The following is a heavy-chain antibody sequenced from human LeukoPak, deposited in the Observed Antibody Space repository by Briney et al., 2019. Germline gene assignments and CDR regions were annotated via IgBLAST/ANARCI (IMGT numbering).Heavy chain of an antibody. V-gene: IGHV3-21*01. Sequence: GGSLRLSCAASVFTFSTCNMNWVRQAPGKGLEWVSSITSSSRYTFYADSVKGRFTISRDNAKNSLYLQMNSLRAEDTAIYYCARPLMYYYGSETYFWFDPWGQGTLVTVSS. J-gene: IGHJ5*02. D-gene: IGHD3-10*01. CDR3: ARPLMYYYGSETYFWFDP. CDR1: VFTFSTCN. CDR2: ITSSSRYT.